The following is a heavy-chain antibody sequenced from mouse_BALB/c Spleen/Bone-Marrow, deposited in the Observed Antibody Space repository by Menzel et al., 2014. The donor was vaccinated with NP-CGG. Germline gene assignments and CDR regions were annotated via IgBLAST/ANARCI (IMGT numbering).Heavy chain of an antibody. CDR3: ARDLDY. Sequence: VKLQESGAELVRPGVSMKISCKGSGYTFTDYAVHWVKQSHAKSLEWIGVISTYYGDATYNQKFKGKATMTVDKSSSTAYMELARLTSEDSAIYYCARDLDYWGQGTTLTVSS. V-gene: IGHV1-67*01. J-gene: IGHJ2*01. CDR1: GYTFTDYA. CDR2: ISTYYGDA.